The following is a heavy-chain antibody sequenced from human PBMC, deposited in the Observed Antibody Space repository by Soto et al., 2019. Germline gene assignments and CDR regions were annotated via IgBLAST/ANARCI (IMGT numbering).Heavy chain of an antibody. D-gene: IGHD3-9*01. CDR1: GYSFTNYW. Sequence: PGESLKISCKGSGYSFTNYWIGWVRQMPGKGLEWMGIINPADSDTRYSPSFQGQVTVSVDKSISTAYLQRGSLKASDTAMYYCVRQDRTGYYSHWGQGTPVTVS. V-gene: IGHV5-51*01. CDR2: INPADSDT. CDR3: VRQDRTGYYSH. J-gene: IGHJ4*02.